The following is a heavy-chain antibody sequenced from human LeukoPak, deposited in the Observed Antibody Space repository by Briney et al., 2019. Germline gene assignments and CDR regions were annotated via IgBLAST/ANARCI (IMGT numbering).Heavy chain of an antibody. J-gene: IGHJ4*02. D-gene: IGHD5-18*01. CDR2: IYSGGST. CDR3: ARDRSYGSFDF. V-gene: IGHV3-66*01. Sequence: GGSLRLSCAASGFTVSSNYMSWVRQAPGKGLEWVSVIYSGGSTYYADSVKGRFTISRDNAKNALYLQMNSLTAEDTALYHCARDRSYGSFDFWGQETLVTVSS. CDR1: GFTVSSNY.